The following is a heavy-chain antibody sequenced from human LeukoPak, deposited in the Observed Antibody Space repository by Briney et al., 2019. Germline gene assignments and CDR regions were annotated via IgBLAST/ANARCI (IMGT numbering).Heavy chain of an antibody. V-gene: IGHV4-34*12. Sequence: SETLSLTCAVYGGSFSGYYWSWIRQPPGKGLEWIGEIIHSGSTNYNPSLKSRVTISVDTSKNQFSLKLSSVTAADTAVYYCARYAILRYHSFDYWGQGTLVTVSS. CDR3: ARYAILRYHSFDY. D-gene: IGHD2-8*01. CDR2: IIHSGST. J-gene: IGHJ4*02. CDR1: GGSFSGYY.